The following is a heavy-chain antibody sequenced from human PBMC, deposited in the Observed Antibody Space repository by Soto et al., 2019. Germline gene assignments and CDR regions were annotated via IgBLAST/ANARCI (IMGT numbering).Heavy chain of an antibody. D-gene: IGHD2-15*01. CDR1: GDSIISSDFY. J-gene: IGHJ5*02. V-gene: IGHV4-39*01. Sequence: PWETLPVTCTVSGDSIISSDFYWGWVRQPPGKGLEWIGSFFYLGSSYYNPSLKSRVTMSVDTSKNQFSLRLRSVTAADTDLFFCPAHSLPFRKDNWFDPCGRGIMGTVAS. CDR3: PAHSLPFRKDNWFDP. CDR2: FFYLGSS.